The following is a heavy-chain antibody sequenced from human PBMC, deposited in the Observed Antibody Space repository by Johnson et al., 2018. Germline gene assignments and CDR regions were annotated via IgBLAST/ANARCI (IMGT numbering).Heavy chain of an antibody. CDR1: GGSISSYS. V-gene: IGHV4-59*01. J-gene: IGHJ6*02. CDR2: IYYSGST. D-gene: IGHD2-2*01. CDR3: ARVSPNSIVVVPVYGMDV. Sequence: QVQLQESGPGLVKPSETLSLTCTVSGGSISSYSWSWIRQPPGKGLEWIGYIYYSGSTNYNPSLNSRVTISVDTSKNHFSLKLSSLTAAHTAVYYCARVSPNSIVVVPVYGMDVWGQGTTVTVSS.